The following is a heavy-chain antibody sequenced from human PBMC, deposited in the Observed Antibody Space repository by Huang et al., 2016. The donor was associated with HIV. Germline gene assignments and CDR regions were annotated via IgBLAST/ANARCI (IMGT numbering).Heavy chain of an antibody. J-gene: IGHJ6*02. CDR2: IHYSGST. V-gene: IGHV4-59*01. Sequence: QVQLQESGPGLVKPSETLSLTCTVSGGSISSYYWSWIRQPPGKGLEWIGYIHYSGSTNYKPSLKSRVTTSVDTSKNQFFLKLSSVTAADTAVYYCARGGPYSRDYYYYGMDVWGQGTTVTVSS. CDR1: GGSISSYY. D-gene: IGHD6-13*01. CDR3: ARGGPYSRDYYYYGMDV.